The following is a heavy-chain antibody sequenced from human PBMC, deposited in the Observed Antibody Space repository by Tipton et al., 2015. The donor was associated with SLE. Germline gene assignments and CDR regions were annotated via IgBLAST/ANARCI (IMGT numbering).Heavy chain of an antibody. CDR3: ARRLGSGVMDV. CDR1: GYSISSGYY. D-gene: IGHD7-27*01. CDR2: IYHSGST. V-gene: IGHV4-38-2*01. J-gene: IGHJ6*03. Sequence: TLSLTCAVSGYSISSGYYWGWIRQPPGKGLEWIGSIYHSGSTYYNPSLKSRVTISVDTSKNQFSLKLSSVTAADTAVYYRARRLGSGVMDVWGKGTTVTVSS.